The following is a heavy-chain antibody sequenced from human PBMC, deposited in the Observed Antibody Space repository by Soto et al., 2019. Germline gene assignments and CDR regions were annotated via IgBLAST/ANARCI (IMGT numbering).Heavy chain of an antibody. CDR1: GGTFSSFT. CDR3: AKTSALWAFDY. J-gene: IGHJ4*02. Sequence: QVQLVQSGAEVKKPGSSVKVSCKASGGTFSSFTISWVRQAPGQGLEWMGRIIPMSDVANYAQKFQGRVTNTADKSTSTVYMELNSLRSEDTAVYYCAKTSALWAFDYWGQGTLVTVSS. CDR2: IIPMSDVA. V-gene: IGHV1-69*02. D-gene: IGHD1-1*01.